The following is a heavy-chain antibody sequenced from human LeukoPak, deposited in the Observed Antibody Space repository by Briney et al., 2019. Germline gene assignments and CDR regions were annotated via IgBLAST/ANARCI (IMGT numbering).Heavy chain of an antibody. D-gene: IGHD2-2*01. J-gene: IGHJ3*02. CDR1: GGSISSGGYY. CDR3: ARKGDLVGYCSSTSCYAAFDI. Sequence: SQTLSLTCTVSGGSISSGGYYWSWIRQHPGKGLEWIGYIYYSGSTYYNPSLKSRVTISVDTSKNQFSLKLSSVPAADTAVYYCARKGDLVGYCSSTSCYAAFDIWGQGTMVTVSS. CDR2: IYYSGST. V-gene: IGHV4-31*03.